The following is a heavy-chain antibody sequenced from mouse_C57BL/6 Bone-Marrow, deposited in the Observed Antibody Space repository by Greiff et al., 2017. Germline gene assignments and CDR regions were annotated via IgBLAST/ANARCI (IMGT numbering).Heavy chain of an antibody. D-gene: IGHD2-5*01. CDR1: GYTFTSYW. CDR2: IDPSDSYT. J-gene: IGHJ4*01. Sequence: VQLQQSGAELVKPGASVKLSCKASGYTFTSYWMQWVKQRPGQGLEWIGEIDPSDSYTNYNQKFKGKATLTVDTSSSTAYMPLSSLTSEDSAVYYCARSGTYYSNYDAMDYWGQGTSVTVSS. V-gene: IGHV1-50*01. CDR3: ARSGTYYSNYDAMDY.